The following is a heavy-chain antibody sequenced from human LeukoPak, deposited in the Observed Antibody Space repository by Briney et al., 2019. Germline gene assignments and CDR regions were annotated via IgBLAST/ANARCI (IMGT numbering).Heavy chain of an antibody. CDR2: ISAYNGNT. J-gene: IGHJ6*03. CDR1: GYTFTGYY. D-gene: IGHD6-13*01. Sequence: ASVKVSCKASGYTFTGYYMHWVRQAPGQGLEWMGWISAYNGNTNYAQKLQGRVTMTTDTSTSTAYMELRSLRSDDTAVYYCARFYSSSWYNRLLYYYYYMDVWGKGTTVTVSS. CDR3: ARFYSSSWYNRLLYYYYYMDV. V-gene: IGHV1-18*04.